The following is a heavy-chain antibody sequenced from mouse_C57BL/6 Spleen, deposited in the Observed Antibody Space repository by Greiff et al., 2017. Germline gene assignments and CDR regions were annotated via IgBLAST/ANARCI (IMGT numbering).Heavy chain of an antibody. V-gene: IGHV7-3*01. CDR3: ARYADFFDY. CDR2: IRNKANGYTT. Sequence: EVKLVESGGGLVQPGGSLSLSCAASGFTFTDYYMSWVRQPPGKALEWLGFIRNKANGYTTEYSASVKGRFTISRDNSQSILYLQMNALGAEDSATYYCARYADFFDYWGQGTTLTVSS. CDR1: GFTFTDYY. J-gene: IGHJ2*01.